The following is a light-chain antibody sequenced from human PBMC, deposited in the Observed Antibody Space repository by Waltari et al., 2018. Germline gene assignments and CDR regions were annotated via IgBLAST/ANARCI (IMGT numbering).Light chain of an antibody. CDR3: SSYAGSNNLV. CDR1: SSAVGGSNY. CDR2: EVS. Sequence: QSALTQPPSASGSPRQSVTIPCTGTSSAVGGSNYVPWYQQHPGKAPKLIIYEVSKRPSGVPDRFSGSKSGNTASLTVSGLQAEDEADYYCSSYAGSNNLVFGGGTKLTVL. V-gene: IGLV2-8*01. J-gene: IGLJ2*01.